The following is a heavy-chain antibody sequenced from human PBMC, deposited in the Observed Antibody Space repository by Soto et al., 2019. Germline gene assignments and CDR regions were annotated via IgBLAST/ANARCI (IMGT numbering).Heavy chain of an antibody. CDR3: ARDASYYSLWSGYYPSRNGMDV. CDR2: IWYDGSKK. CDR1: GFTFSSFG. J-gene: IGHJ6*01. D-gene: IGHD3-3*01. V-gene: IGHV3-33*01. Sequence: QVQVVESGGGVVQPGRSLRLSCAASGFTFSSFGMHWVRQAPGKGLEWVSLIWYDGSKKSYGDSVKGRFTISRDNSRNAVYMAIKSMRADDTAVYYCARDASYYSLWSGYYPSRNGMDVWGQGTTVHVSP.